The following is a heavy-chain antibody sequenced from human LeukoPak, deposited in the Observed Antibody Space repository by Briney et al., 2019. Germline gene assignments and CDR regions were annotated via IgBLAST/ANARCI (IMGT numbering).Heavy chain of an antibody. Sequence: GGSLRLSCAPSGFTFSSFDMHWVRQPPDKGLEWVAFIKVDGSQKYYADSVRGRFTVSRYNSRNMLYLQLDSLRDDDTAVYFCARRLPDSGSYSPDYWGQGTLVTVSS. CDR1: GFTFSSFD. J-gene: IGHJ4*02. D-gene: IGHD3-10*01. V-gene: IGHV3-30*02. CDR3: ARRLPDSGSYSPDY. CDR2: IKVDGSQK.